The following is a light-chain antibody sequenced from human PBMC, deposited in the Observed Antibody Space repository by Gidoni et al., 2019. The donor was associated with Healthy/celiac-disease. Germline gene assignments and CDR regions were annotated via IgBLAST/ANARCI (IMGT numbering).Light chain of an antibody. J-gene: IGLJ3*02. CDR1: SSDVGSYNL. CDR2: EVS. CDR3: CSYADSFWRV. V-gene: IGLV2-23*02. Sequence: QSALTQPASVSGSPGQSITISCTGTSSDVGSYNLVSWYQQHPGKAPKLMIYEVSKRPSGVSNRFSGSKSGNTASLTISGLQAEDEADYYCCSYADSFWRVFGGGTKLTVL.